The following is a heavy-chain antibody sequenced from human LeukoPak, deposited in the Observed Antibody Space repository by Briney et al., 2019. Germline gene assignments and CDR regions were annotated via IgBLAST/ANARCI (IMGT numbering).Heavy chain of an antibody. CDR1: GFTFSTYE. CDR3: ARVIIVGATGI. V-gene: IGHV3-48*03. J-gene: IGHJ3*02. Sequence: GGSLRLSCAASGFTFSTYEMHWVRQAPGKGLEWVSYMSSSGETIYYADSVKGRFTISRDNAKNSLYLQMNSLRAEDTAVYYCARVIIVGATGIWGQGTMVTVSS. CDR2: MSSSGETI. D-gene: IGHD1-26*01.